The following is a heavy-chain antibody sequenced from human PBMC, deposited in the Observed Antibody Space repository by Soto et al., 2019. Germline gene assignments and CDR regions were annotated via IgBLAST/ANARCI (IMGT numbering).Heavy chain of an antibody. CDR3: ARGSGGTSYYFDY. CDR1: GGTFSSYA. D-gene: IGHD2-15*01. J-gene: IGHJ4*02. V-gene: IGHV1-69*13. Sequence: ASVKVSCKASGGTFSSYAISWVRQAPGQGLEWMGGIIPIFCTANYAQKFQGRVTITADESTSTAYMELSSLRSEDTAVYYCARGSGGTSYYFDYWGQGTLVTVSS. CDR2: IIPIFCTA.